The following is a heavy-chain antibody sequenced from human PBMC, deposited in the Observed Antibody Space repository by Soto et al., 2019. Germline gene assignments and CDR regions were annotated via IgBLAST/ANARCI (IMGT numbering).Heavy chain of an antibody. J-gene: IGHJ3*02. CDR1: GSSFISYW. Sequence: PGESLKISCKTSGSSFISYWVAWVRQLPGKGLEWMGTFYPGDSTSTYSPSFQGQVTISVDKSISTAYLQLSSLKASDTAMYYCARIIGYCRNNDCSWTFDIWGQGTMVTVSS. CDR2: FYPGDSTS. CDR3: ARIIGYCRNNDCSWTFDI. V-gene: IGHV5-51*01. D-gene: IGHD2-15*01.